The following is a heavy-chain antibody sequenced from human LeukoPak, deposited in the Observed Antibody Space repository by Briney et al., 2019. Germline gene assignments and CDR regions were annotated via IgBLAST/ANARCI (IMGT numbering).Heavy chain of an antibody. D-gene: IGHD3-22*01. Sequence: GASVKVSCKVSGYTLTELSMHWVRQAPGKGLEWMGGFDPEDGETIYAQKFQGRVTMTEDTSTDTAYMELSSLRSEDTAAYYCATIRRRYPGYYDSSGYSDYFDYWDQGTLVTVSS. CDR1: GYTLTELS. CDR2: FDPEDGET. CDR3: ATIRRRYPGYYDSSGYSDYFDY. J-gene: IGHJ4*02. V-gene: IGHV1-24*01.